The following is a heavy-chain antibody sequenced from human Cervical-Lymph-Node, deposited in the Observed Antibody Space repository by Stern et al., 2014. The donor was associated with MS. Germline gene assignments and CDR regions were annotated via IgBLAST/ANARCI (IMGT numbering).Heavy chain of an antibody. CDR2: IWYDGNKK. CDR3: ARGNWNYEGMGY. J-gene: IGHJ4*02. CDR1: GFTFSNYG. D-gene: IGHD1-7*01. V-gene: IGHV3-33*01. Sequence: AQLVESGGGVVQPGRSLRLSCAASGFTFSNYGMHWVRQAPAKGLEGLAVIWYDGNKKYYADSVKGRFTISRDNSKNTLFLQMSSLTAEDTALYYCARGNWNYEGMGYWGQGTLVTVSS.